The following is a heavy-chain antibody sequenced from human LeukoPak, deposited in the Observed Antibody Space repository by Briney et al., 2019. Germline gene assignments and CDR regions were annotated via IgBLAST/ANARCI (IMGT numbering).Heavy chain of an antibody. CDR2: IYYDGSA. V-gene: IGHV4-34*01. D-gene: IGHD3-16*01. Sequence: PSETLSLTCAVYGGSFSGYYWSWIRQPPGQGLQWIGLIYYDGSAYYNLSLKSRLTISIDTSKSQFSLQLTSVTAADTAVYYCARGFRGSFYVWDAYDIWGQGTMVTVSS. CDR3: ARGFRGSFYVWDAYDI. CDR1: GGSFSGYY. J-gene: IGHJ3*02.